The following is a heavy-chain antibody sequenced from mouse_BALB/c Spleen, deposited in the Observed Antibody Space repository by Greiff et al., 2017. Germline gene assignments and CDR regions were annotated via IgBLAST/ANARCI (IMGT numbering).Heavy chain of an antibody. V-gene: IGHV1-87*01. D-gene: IGHD2-12*01. CDR3: ARGGNSFTRGFAY. CDR1: GYTFTSYW. Sequence: VQLQQSGAELARPGASVKLSCKASGYTFTSYWMQWVKQRPGQGLEWIGAIYPGDGDTRYTQKFKGKATLTADKSSSTAYMQLSSLASEDSAVYYCARGGNSFTRGFAYWGQGTLVTVSA. CDR2: IYPGDGDT. J-gene: IGHJ3*01.